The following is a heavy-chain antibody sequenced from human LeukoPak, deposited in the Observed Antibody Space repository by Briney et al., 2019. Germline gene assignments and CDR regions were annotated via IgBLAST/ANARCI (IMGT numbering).Heavy chain of an antibody. D-gene: IGHD6-25*01. CDR3: AKDRSSGPHYYYGMDV. V-gene: IGHV3-30*18. CDR1: GFPLSSYG. CDR2: ISYLGGYQ. J-gene: IGHJ6*02. Sequence: GGSLRLSCAASGFPLSSYGIHWVREAPGKGLEWVAVISYLGGYQLYAESVKGRFTISRDNSNKRVFLQMNSLRGEDTAIYYCAKDRSSGPHYYYGMDVWGRGTTVIVSS.